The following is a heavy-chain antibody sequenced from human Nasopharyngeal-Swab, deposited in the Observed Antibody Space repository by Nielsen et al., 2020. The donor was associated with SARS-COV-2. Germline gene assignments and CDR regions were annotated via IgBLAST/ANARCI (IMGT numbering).Heavy chain of an antibody. J-gene: IGHJ1*01. CDR1: GLTVSSTY. Sequence: GEALQISCAVSGLTVSSTYMSWVRQAPGKGLEWVSVTEIGGTTHYADSVKGRFSISRDSSTNTLYLQMNNVRAKDTAVYYCARDLGGGYCTTTNCPGSWGQGTLVTVSS. CDR3: ARDLGGGYCTTTNCPGS. V-gene: IGHV3-53*01. D-gene: IGHD2-2*01. CDR2: TEIGGTT.